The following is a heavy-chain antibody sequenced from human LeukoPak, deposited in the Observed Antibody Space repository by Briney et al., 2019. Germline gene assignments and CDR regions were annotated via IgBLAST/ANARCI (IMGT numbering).Heavy chain of an antibody. Sequence: TSETLSLTCTVSGGSISSSSYYWSWIRQPPGKGLEWIGYIYYSGSTNYNPSLKSRVTISVDTSKNQFSLKLSSVTAADTAVYYCARAGDYYADAFNIWGRGTMVTVSS. CDR2: IYYSGST. V-gene: IGHV4-61*01. D-gene: IGHD3-10*01. J-gene: IGHJ3*02. CDR3: ARAGDYYADAFNI. CDR1: GGSISSSSYY.